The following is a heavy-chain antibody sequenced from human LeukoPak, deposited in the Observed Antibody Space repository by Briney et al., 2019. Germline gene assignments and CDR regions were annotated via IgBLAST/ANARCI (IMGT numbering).Heavy chain of an antibody. J-gene: IGHJ4*02. V-gene: IGHV3-30*02. D-gene: IGHD3-10*01. CDR3: AKDSGYYGSGTYENYSLDY. Sequence: GGSLRLSCAASGFTFSSYSMNWVRQAPGKGLEWVAFIRYDGRNSYYGDSVKGRFTISRDNSKSTLYLQMNSLRTVDTAVYYCAKDSGYYGSGTYENYSLDYWGQGTLVTVSS. CDR2: IRYDGRNS. CDR1: GFTFSSYS.